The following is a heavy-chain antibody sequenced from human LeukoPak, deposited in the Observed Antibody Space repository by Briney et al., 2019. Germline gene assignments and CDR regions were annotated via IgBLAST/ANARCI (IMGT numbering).Heavy chain of an antibody. J-gene: IGHJ4*02. CDR3: VKDSSGRLYYFDS. V-gene: IGHV3-20*04. CDR2: INWNGGSI. CDR1: GFTFDNYG. D-gene: IGHD3-22*01. Sequence: GGSLRLSCAASGFTFDNYGMSWVRLAPGKGLEWVSGINWNGGSIGYAHSVKGRFTISRDNAKNSLYLQMNSLRSEDTALYYCVKDSSGRLYYFDSWGQGTLVTVSS.